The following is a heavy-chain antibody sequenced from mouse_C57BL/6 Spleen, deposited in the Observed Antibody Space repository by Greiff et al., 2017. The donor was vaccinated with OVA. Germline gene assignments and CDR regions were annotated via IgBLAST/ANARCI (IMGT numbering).Heavy chain of an antibody. V-gene: IGHV1-80*01. CDR2: IYPGDGDT. Sequence: VQLQQSGAELVKPGASVKISCKASGYAFSSYWMNWVKQRPGKGLEWIGQIYPGDGDTNYNGKFKGKATLTADKSSSTAYMQLSSLTSEDSAVYFCARATTVVATGEFDYWGQGTTLTVSS. J-gene: IGHJ2*01. CDR1: GYAFSSYW. CDR3: ARATTVVATGEFDY. D-gene: IGHD1-1*01.